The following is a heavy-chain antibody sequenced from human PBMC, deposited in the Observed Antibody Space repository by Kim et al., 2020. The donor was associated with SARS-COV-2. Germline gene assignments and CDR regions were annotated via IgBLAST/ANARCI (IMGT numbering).Heavy chain of an antibody. J-gene: IGHJ4*02. CDR2: ISSSSSYI. D-gene: IGHD6-13*01. Sequence: GGSLRLSCAASGFTFSSYSMNWVRQAPGKGLEWVSSISSSSSYIYYADSVKGRFTISRYNAKNSLYLQMNSLRAEDTAVYYCARDPRSSPTYYFDYWGQGTLVTVSS. V-gene: IGHV3-21*01. CDR1: GFTFSSYS. CDR3: ARDPRSSPTYYFDY.